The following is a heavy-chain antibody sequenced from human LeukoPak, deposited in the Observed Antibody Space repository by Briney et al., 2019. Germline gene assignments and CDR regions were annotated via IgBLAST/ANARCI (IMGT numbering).Heavy chain of an antibody. CDR3: ARPPPYYYDSSGFHAFDI. Sequence: SETLSLTCTVSGGSISSSSYYWGWIRQPPGKGLEWIGRIYYSGSTYYNPSLKSRVTISVDTSKNQFSLKLSSVTAADTAVYYCARPPPYYYDSSGFHAFDIWGQGTMVTVSS. D-gene: IGHD3-22*01. CDR1: GGSISSSSYY. CDR2: IYYSGST. V-gene: IGHV4-39*01. J-gene: IGHJ3*02.